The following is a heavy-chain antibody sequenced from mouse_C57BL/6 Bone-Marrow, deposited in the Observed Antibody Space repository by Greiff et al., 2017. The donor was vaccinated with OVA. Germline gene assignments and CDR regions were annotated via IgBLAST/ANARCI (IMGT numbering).Heavy chain of an antibody. CDR3: ARARDYYGPAWFAY. CDR1: GYAFSSYW. CDR2: IYPGDGDT. Sequence: VQLQQSGAELVKPGASVKISCKASGYAFSSYWMNWVKQRPGKGLEWIGQIYPGDGDTNYNGKFKGKATLTADKSSSTAYMQLSSLTSEDSAVYFCARARDYYGPAWFAYWGQGTLVTVSA. J-gene: IGHJ3*01. D-gene: IGHD1-2*01. V-gene: IGHV1-80*01.